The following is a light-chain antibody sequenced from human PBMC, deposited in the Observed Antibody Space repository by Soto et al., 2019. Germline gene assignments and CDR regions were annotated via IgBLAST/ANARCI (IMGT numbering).Light chain of an antibody. CDR3: QQYGDSPMYT. CDR2: GAS. CDR1: QSVSSSH. V-gene: IGKV3-20*01. J-gene: IGKJ2*01. Sequence: VLTQSPGTLSSSPGERATLSCRASQSVSSSHLAWYQQKPGQAPRLLIYGASSRATGIPDRFSGSGSGTDFTLTISRLEPEDFAVYVCQQYGDSPMYTFGQGTTLEI.